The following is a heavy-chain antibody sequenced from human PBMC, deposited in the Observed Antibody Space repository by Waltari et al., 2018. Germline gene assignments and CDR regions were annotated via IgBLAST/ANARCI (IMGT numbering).Heavy chain of an antibody. V-gene: IGHV1-2*06. CDR2: INPNSGGT. CDR3: ARGFGELLAHWYYFDY. CDR1: GYTFTGYY. Sequence: QVQLVQSGAEVKKPGASVKVSCKASGYTFTGYYMHWVRQAPGQGLEWMGRINPNSGGTNYAQKFQGRVTMTRDTSISTAYMELSRLRSDDTAVYYCARGFGELLAHWYYFDYWGQGTLVTVSS. J-gene: IGHJ4*02. D-gene: IGHD3-10*01.